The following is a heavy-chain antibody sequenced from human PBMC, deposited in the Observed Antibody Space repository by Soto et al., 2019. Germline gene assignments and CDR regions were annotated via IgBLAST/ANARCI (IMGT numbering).Heavy chain of an antibody. CDR2: IIPIFGTA. V-gene: IGHV1-69*13. CDR3: ARAVVVITSPPWYFDY. CDR1: GGTFSSYA. D-gene: IGHD3-22*01. Sequence: GASVKVSCKASGGTFSSYAISWVRQAPGQGLEWMGGIIPIFGTANYAQKFQGRVTITADESTSTAYMELSSLRSEDTAVYYCARAVVVITSPPWYFDYWGQGTLVTVSS. J-gene: IGHJ4*02.